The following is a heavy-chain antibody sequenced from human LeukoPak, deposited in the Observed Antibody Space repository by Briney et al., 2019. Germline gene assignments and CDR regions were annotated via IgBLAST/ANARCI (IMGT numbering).Heavy chain of an antibody. CDR3: ARDSSKEYYYDSSGYYSLDY. J-gene: IGHJ4*02. Sequence: ASVKVSCKASGYTFTGYYMHWVRQAPGQGLEWMGWINPNSGGTNYAQKFQGRVTMTRDTSISTAYMELSRLRSDDTAVCYCARDSSKEYYYDSSGYYSLDYWGQGTLVTVSS. CDR1: GYTFTGYY. D-gene: IGHD3-22*01. CDR2: INPNSGGT. V-gene: IGHV1-2*02.